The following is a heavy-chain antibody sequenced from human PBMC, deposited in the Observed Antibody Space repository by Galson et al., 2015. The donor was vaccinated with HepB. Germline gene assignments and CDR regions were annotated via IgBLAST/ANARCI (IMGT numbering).Heavy chain of an antibody. V-gene: IGHV1-8*01. CDR3: ARFAWAGYCSGGSCYSADY. Sequence: SVKVSCKASGYTFTSYDINWVRQATGQGLEWMGWMNPNSGNTGYAQKFQGRVTMTRNTSISTAYMELSSLRSEDTAVYYCARFAWAGYCSGGSCYSADYWGQGTLVTVSS. J-gene: IGHJ4*02. D-gene: IGHD2-15*01. CDR1: GYTFTSYD. CDR2: MNPNSGNT.